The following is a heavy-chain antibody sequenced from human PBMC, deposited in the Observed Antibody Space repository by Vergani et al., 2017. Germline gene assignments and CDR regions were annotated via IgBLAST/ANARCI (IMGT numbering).Heavy chain of an antibody. CDR2: IYPGDSDT. CDR3: ARLREGRHSVYDY. J-gene: IGHJ4*02. Sequence: EVQLVQSGAEVKKPGESLKISCKGSGYSFTSYWIGWVRQMPGKGLEWMGIIYPGDSDTRYSPSFQGQVTISADKSISNADLQWSSLKASDTAIYYCARLREGRHSVYDYSGQGTLVTVSS. CDR1: GYSFTSYW. D-gene: IGHD1-14*01. V-gene: IGHV5-51*01.